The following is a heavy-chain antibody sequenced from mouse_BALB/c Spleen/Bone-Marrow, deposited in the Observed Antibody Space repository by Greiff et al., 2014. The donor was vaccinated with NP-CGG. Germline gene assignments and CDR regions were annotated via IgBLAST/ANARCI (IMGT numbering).Heavy chain of an antibody. V-gene: IGHV1-14*01. CDR3: AISYGSPFDY. CDR2: INPYNDDT. Sequence: LQESGPELVKPGASVKMSCKASGYTFTSYIMHWVKQKPGQGLEWIGYINPYNDDTKYNEKFKGKATLTSDKSSSTAYMELSSLTADDSSVYYCAISYGSPFDYWGQGTTLTVSS. D-gene: IGHD1-1*01. CDR1: GYTFTSYI. J-gene: IGHJ2*01.